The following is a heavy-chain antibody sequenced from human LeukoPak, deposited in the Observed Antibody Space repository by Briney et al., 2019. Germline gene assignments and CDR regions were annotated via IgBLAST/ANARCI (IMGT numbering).Heavy chain of an antibody. CDR1: GGSISSYY. Sequence: SETLSLTCTVSGGSISSYYWSWIRQPPGKGLEWVGDIYYSGSTNYNPSLKSRVTISVDTSKNQFSLKLSSVTAADTAVYYCARDRVFFGGNSGYYYYYYGMDVWGQGTTVTVSS. D-gene: IGHD4-23*01. V-gene: IGHV4-59*01. CDR3: ARDRVFFGGNSGYYYYYYGMDV. J-gene: IGHJ6*02. CDR2: IYYSGST.